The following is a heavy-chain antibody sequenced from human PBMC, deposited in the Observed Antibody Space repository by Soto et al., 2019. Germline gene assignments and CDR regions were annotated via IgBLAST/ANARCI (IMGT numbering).Heavy chain of an antibody. Sequence: QVQLVQSGAEVKKPGASVKVSCKASGYTFTGYYMHWVRQAPGQGLEWMGWINPNSGGTNYAQKFQGWVTMTRDTSISTAYMELSRLRSDDTAVYYCARGGGKVWTQYYYYGMDVWGQGTTVTVSS. V-gene: IGHV1-2*04. CDR1: GYTFTGYY. D-gene: IGHD2-15*01. CDR2: INPNSGGT. CDR3: ARGGGKVWTQYYYYGMDV. J-gene: IGHJ6*02.